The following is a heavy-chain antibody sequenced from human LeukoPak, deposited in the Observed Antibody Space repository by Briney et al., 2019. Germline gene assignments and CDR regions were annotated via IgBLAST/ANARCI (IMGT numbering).Heavy chain of an antibody. J-gene: IGHJ4*01. CDR1: GFTFSSYA. CDR3: STDPRLLMY. CDR2: IGGSGSDI. V-gene: IGHV3-21*05. Sequence: GGSLRLSCAASGFTFSSYAMSWVRQTPGKGLEWLAYIGGSGSDIYFADSVKGRFTISRDNAKSSLYLQMNSLRPEDTALYYCSTDPRLLMYWGHGTLVTVSS. D-gene: IGHD2-8*01.